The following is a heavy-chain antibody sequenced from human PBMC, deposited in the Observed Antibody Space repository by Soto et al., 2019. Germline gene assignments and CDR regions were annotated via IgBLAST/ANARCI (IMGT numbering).Heavy chain of an antibody. CDR2: IYHSGST. CDR3: ARVPSP. V-gene: IGHV4-30-2*01. CDR1: GGSISSGGYS. J-gene: IGHJ5*02. Sequence: QLQLQASGSGLVKPSQTLSLTCAVSGGSISSGGYSWSWIRQPPGKGLEWIGYIYHSGSTYYNPSLKSRGTISVDRSKNQFSLKLSSVPAADTAVYYCARVPSPWGQGTLVTVSS.